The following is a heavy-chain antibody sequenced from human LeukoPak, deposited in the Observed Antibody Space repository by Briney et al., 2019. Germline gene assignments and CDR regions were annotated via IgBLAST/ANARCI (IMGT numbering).Heavy chain of an antibody. V-gene: IGHV4-59*12. J-gene: IGHJ4*02. Sequence: SETLSLTCTVSGGSISNYWSWIRQPPGKGLEWIGYICYSGSTNYNPSLKSRVTVSVDTSKNQFSLKLSSVTAADTAVYYCARGPGGFDYWGQGTLVTVSS. D-gene: IGHD3-10*01. CDR3: ARGPGGFDY. CDR1: GGSISNY. CDR2: ICYSGST.